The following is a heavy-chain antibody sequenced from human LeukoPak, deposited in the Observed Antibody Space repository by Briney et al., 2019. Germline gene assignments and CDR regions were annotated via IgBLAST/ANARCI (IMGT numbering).Heavy chain of an antibody. CDR2: ISSSSSTI. V-gene: IGHV3-48*01. J-gene: IGHJ5*02. CDR1: GFTFSSYS. Sequence: GGSLRLSCAASGFTFSSYSMNWVRQAPGKGLEWVSYISSSSSTIYYADSVKGRFTISRDNAKNSLYLQMNSLRAEDTAVCYCARGDYGDSNWFDPWGQGTLVTVSS. CDR3: ARGDYGDSNWFDP. D-gene: IGHD4-17*01.